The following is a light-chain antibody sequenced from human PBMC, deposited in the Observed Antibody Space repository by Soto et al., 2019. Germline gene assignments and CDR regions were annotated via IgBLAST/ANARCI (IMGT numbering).Light chain of an antibody. CDR3: QCQDSNLSDVI. V-gene: IGLV1-40*01. Sequence: QSVLTQPPSVSGAPGQRVTISCTGTSSNIGAGYDVDWYQQLPGGSPKLLLYDNNNRPSGVPARFSCFKSDTSASLVINGLQAEDEADYYCQCQDSNLSDVIFGGGTKLTVL. CDR2: DNN. J-gene: IGLJ2*01. CDR1: SSNIGAGYD.